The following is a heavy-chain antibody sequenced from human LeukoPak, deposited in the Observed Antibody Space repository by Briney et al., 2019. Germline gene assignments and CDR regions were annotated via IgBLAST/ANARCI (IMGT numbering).Heavy chain of an antibody. CDR2: ISTSSSYI. Sequence: PGGSLRLSCAASGFTFSSFIMNWVRQPPGKGLEWVSSISTSSSYIFYADSVKGRFTISRDNSKNTLLLQMNSLRAEDTAVYYCAKGGAGYCSSTSCLYYFDYWGQGTLVTVST. CDR3: AKGGAGYCSSTSCLYYFDY. J-gene: IGHJ4*02. V-gene: IGHV3-21*04. D-gene: IGHD2-2*01. CDR1: GFTFSSFI.